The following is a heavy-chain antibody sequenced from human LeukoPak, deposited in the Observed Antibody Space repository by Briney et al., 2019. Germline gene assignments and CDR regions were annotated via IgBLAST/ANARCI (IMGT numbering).Heavy chain of an antibody. V-gene: IGHV1-18*01. CDR1: GYTFTSYG. D-gene: IGHD2-21*02. Sequence: ASVTVSCKASGYTFTSYGISWVRQAPGQGLEWMGWISAYSGNTNYAQKLQGRVTMTTDTSTSTAYMELRSLRSDDTAVYYCARDNTVTASFDYWGQGTLVTVSS. CDR3: ARDNTVTASFDY. CDR2: ISAYSGNT. J-gene: IGHJ4*02.